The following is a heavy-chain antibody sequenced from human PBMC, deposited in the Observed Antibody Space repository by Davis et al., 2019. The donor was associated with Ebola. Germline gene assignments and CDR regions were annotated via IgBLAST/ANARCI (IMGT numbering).Heavy chain of an antibody. Sequence: GSLRLSCAASGFIFRSYVMSWVRQPPGKGLEWIGSIYYRGTTYYTPSLKSRVTISVDTSKNQFSLKLSSVSAADTAVYYCARRRLSFEAIDYWGQGTLVTVSS. CDR1: GFIFRSYV. CDR3: ARRRLSFEAIDY. V-gene: IGHV4-39*01. D-gene: IGHD1-26*01. CDR2: IYYRGTT. J-gene: IGHJ4*02.